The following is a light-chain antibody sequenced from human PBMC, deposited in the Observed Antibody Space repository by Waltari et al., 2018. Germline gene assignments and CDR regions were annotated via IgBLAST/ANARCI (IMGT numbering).Light chain of an antibody. V-gene: IGLV2-14*03. CDR3: DSRTSSSPHV. CDR2: GVS. CDR1: SSDVGSFND. Sequence: QSALTQPASVSGSPGQSITIPCTGSSSDVGSFNDISWYQQHPGKAPKLMIYGVSNRPSGVSNRFSGSKSGNTASLTISGLQAEDEADYYCDSRTSSSPHVFGSGTMVTVL. J-gene: IGLJ1*01.